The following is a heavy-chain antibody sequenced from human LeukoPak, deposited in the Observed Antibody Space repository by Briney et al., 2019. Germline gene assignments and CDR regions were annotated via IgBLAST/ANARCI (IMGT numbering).Heavy chain of an antibody. CDR2: IVVGSGNT. J-gene: IGHJ4*02. CDR1: GFTFTSSA. Sequence: GTSVKVSCKASGFTFTSSAMQWVRQAREQRLEWIGWIVVGSGNTNYAQKFQERVTITRDMSTSTAYMELSSLRSEDTAVYYCAARYDFWSGPDFDYWGQGTLVTVSS. D-gene: IGHD3-3*01. CDR3: AARYDFWSGPDFDY. V-gene: IGHV1-58*02.